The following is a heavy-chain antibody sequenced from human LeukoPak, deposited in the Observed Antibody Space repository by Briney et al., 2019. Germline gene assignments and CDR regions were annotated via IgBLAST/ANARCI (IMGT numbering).Heavy chain of an antibody. V-gene: IGHV3-21*06. CDR1: GITFSRYT. CDR3: ARDKPGEVVFDY. J-gene: IGHJ4*02. D-gene: IGHD2-21*01. Sequence: GGSLRLSCAASGITFSRYTMNWVRQAPGKGLEWVSFISSSGSTIYYADSVKGRFTISRDNAKNSLCLQMNSLRAEDSAVYYCARDKPGEVVFDYWGQGTLVTVSA. CDR2: ISSSGSTI.